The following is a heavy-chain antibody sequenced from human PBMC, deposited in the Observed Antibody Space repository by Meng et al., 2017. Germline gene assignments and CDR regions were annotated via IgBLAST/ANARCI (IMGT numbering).Heavy chain of an antibody. D-gene: IGHD6-25*01. V-gene: IGHV1-2*06. CDR2: MNPRGGDT. CDR1: GYNFPAYD. Sequence: VRRVQSGGEVYKPGGSVKVSCEPSGYNFPAYDITWVRRAPGQGLEWMGRMNPRGGDTHYGQKFQASVTMTGDTSTSTAYMELSGLSSDDTAMYSCARDEDISAAGKLFGDSWGQGTLVTVSS. J-gene: IGHJ4*02. CDR3: ARDEDISAAGKLFGDS.